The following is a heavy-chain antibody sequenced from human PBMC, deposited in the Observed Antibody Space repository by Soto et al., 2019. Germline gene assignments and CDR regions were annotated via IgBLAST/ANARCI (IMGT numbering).Heavy chain of an antibody. Sequence: SETLSLTCTVSGGSISSSSYYWGWIRQPPGKGLEWIGSIYYSGSTYYNPSLKSRVTISVDTFKNQFSLRLSSVTAADTAVYYGARHNAVGQPGIAVAGILPMTDYWGQGTLVTVSS. D-gene: IGHD6-19*01. V-gene: IGHV4-39*01. CDR1: GGSISSSSYY. CDR2: IYYSGST. J-gene: IGHJ4*02. CDR3: ARHNAVGQPGIAVAGILPMTDY.